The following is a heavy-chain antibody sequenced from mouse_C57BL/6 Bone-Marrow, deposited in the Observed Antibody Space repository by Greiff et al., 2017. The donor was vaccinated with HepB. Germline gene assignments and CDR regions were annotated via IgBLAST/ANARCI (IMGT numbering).Heavy chain of an antibody. Sequence: QVQLQQSGPELVKPGASVKISCKASGYAFSSSWMNWVKQRPGKGLEWIGRIYPGDGDTNYNGKFKGKATLTADKSSSTAYMQLSSLTSEDSAVYFCARYGGVEAWFAYWGQGTLVTVSA. CDR1: GYAFSSSW. D-gene: IGHD1-1*01. CDR3: ARYGGVEAWFAY. J-gene: IGHJ3*01. V-gene: IGHV1-82*01. CDR2: IYPGDGDT.